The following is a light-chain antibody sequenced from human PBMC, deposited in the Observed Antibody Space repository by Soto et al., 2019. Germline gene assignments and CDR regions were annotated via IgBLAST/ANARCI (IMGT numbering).Light chain of an antibody. Sequence: SYELTQPPSVSVSLGQMARITCSGEALPKKYAYWYQQKPGQFPVLVIYKDSERTSGIPERFSGSSSGTIVTLTISGVQAEDEADYYCLSADSSGTVVFGGGTKLTVL. J-gene: IGLJ2*01. CDR3: LSADSSGTVV. V-gene: IGLV3-16*01. CDR1: ALPKKY. CDR2: KDS.